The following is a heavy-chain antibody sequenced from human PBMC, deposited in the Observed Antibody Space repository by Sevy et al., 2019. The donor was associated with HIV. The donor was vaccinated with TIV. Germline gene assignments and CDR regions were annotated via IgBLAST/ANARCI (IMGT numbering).Heavy chain of an antibody. CDR2: MNPKSGNT. J-gene: IGHJ3*02. V-gene: IGHV1-8*01. CDR1: GYTFTSHD. D-gene: IGHD2-15*01. CDR3: EGVVGLYCSGDSCYSRAFDI. Sequence: ASVKVSCKASGYTFTSHDINWVRQATGQGLEWMGWMNPKSGNTGCAQKFQGRVTMTRNSSISTAYMELSDLRSEDTAVYYCEGVVGLYCSGDSCYSRAFDIWGQGAMVTVSS.